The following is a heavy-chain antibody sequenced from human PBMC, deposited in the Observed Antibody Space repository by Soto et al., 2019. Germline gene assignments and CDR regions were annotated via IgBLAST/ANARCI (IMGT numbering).Heavy chain of an antibody. V-gene: IGHV3-11*01. D-gene: IGHD6-19*01. CDR2: IGSGGSPI. Sequence: QVQLVESGGGLVKPGGSLRLSCAASGFTFSDFYMTWIRQAPGKGLEWIAYIGSGGSPIYYADSVKGRFTISWDNSKKSLYLQMNSLRADDTAMYFGARDEYISAYWGQGTLVTVSS. CDR3: ARDEYISAY. CDR1: GFTFSDFY. J-gene: IGHJ4*02.